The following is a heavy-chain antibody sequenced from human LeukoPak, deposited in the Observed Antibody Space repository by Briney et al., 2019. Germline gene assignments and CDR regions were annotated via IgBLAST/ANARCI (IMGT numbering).Heavy chain of an antibody. CDR2: IYYTGYT. D-gene: IGHD2-2*01. V-gene: IGHV4-31*03. CDR3: ARLDPGYCSSTSKSRGSCWFDP. J-gene: IGHJ5*02. Sequence: PSETLSLTCTVSGDSINSGGYYWSWIRQHPGKGLEWIGFIYYTGYTYSNPSLKSRFAISVDTSKNQFSLKLSSVTAADTAVYYCARLDPGYCSSTSKSRGSCWFDPWGQGTLVTVSS. CDR1: GDSINSGGYY.